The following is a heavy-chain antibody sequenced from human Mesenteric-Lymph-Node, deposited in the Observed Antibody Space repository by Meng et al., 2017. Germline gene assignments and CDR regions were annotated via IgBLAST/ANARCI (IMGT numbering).Heavy chain of an antibody. V-gene: IGHV3-11*04. D-gene: IGHD2/OR15-2a*01. CDR2: ISPTGGSL. CDR3: ARDHGFLNWFDP. J-gene: IGHJ5*02. Sequence: QGPLVEPGGNLVKAGGSLRLSCAASGFTFSDYYMAWIRQPPGQGLEWVASISPTGGSLYYADSVKGRFSISRDNAKNSLSLEMNILRGEDTAVYYCARDHGFLNWFDPWGQGTLVTVSS. CDR1: GFTFSDYY.